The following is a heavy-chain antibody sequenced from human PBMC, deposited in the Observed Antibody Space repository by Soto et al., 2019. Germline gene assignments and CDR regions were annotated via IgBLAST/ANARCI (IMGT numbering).Heavy chain of an antibody. V-gene: IGHV4-31*03. J-gene: IGHJ5*02. CDR3: ARIRLRWSHKTLQSLDTGFDP. D-gene: IGHD4-17*01. CDR1: GGSISSGGYY. Sequence: QVQLQESGPGLVKPSQTLSLTCTVSGGSISSGGYYWSWIRQHPGKGLEWLGYIDYSGRTYYTPPRQSRVTISVERSKNQFALKLSPGTAADTAVYSCARIRLRWSHKTLQSLDTGFDPRGQGTLVTVSS. CDR2: IDYSGRT.